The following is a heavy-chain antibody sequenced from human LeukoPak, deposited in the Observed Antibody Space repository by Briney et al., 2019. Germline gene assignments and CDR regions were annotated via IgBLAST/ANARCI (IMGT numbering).Heavy chain of an antibody. Sequence: PGGSLRLSCAASGFTFSDYYMSWIRQAPGKGLEWVSYISSSGSTIYYADSVKGRFTISRDNAKNSLYLQMNSLRAEDTAVYYCARAPLTGYYEDGGIDYWGQGTLVTVSS. V-gene: IGHV3-11*01. D-gene: IGHD3-9*01. CDR3: ARAPLTGYYEDGGIDY. CDR2: ISSSGSTI. CDR1: GFTFSDYY. J-gene: IGHJ4*02.